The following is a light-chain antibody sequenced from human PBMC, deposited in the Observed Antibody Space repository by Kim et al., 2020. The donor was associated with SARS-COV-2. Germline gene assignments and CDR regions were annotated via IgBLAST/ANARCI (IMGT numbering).Light chain of an antibody. CDR1: ILRSYH. Sequence: QDPAVSVALGQTVTITCQGDILRSYHASWYQQRPGQAPILVIFGKNSRPSGIPDRFSGSRSGDTASLTITGAQAEDEADYFCNYLFFGGGTQLNVL. J-gene: IGLJ2*01. CDR3: NYLF. V-gene: IGLV3-19*01. CDR2: GKN.